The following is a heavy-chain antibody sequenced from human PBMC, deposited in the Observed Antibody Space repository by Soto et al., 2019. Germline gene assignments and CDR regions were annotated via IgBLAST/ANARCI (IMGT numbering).Heavy chain of an antibody. Sequence: EVQLLESGGGLVQPGGSLRLSCAASGFTFSSYAMSWVRQAPGKGLEWVSAISGSGGSTYYADSVKGRFTISRDNSKNTLYLQMNSLRAEDSAVYYCAKDRTTRYSGSYYVYYYYYMDVWGKGTTVTVSS. D-gene: IGHD3-10*01. CDR2: ISGSGGST. CDR3: AKDRTTRYSGSYYVYYYYYMDV. J-gene: IGHJ6*03. V-gene: IGHV3-23*01. CDR1: GFTFSSYA.